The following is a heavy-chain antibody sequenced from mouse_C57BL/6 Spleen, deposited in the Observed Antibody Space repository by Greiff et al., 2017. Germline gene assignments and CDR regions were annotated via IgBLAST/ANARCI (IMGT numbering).Heavy chain of an antibody. V-gene: IGHV1-81*01. Sequence: VQLQESGAELARPGASVKLSCKASGYTFTSYGISWVKQRTGQGLEWIGEIYPRSGNTYYNEKFKGKATLTADKSSSTAYMELRSLTSEDSAVYFCARSSNYGFAYWGQGTLVTVSA. D-gene: IGHD2-5*01. J-gene: IGHJ3*01. CDR1: GYTFTSYG. CDR3: ARSSNYGFAY. CDR2: IYPRSGNT.